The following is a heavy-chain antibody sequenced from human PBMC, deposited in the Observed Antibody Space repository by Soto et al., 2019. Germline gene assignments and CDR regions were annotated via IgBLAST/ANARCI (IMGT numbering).Heavy chain of an antibody. V-gene: IGHV1-2*04. D-gene: IGHD6-19*01. J-gene: IGHJ6*02. CDR2: INPNSGGT. CDR1: GYTFTGYY. Sequence: ASVRVSCKASGYTFTGYYMHGVRQAPGQGLEWMGWINPNSGGTNYAQKFQGWVTMTRDTSISTAYMELSRLRSDDTAVYYCESSIAVAGSHIGMDVWGQGTTVTVSS. CDR3: ESSIAVAGSHIGMDV.